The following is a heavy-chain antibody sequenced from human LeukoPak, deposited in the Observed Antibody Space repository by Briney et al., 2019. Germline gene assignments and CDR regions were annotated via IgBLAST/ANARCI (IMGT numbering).Heavy chain of an antibody. CDR3: TRNYYGSGSSPFDP. D-gene: IGHD3-10*01. CDR1: GGTFSTDA. J-gene: IGHJ5*02. V-gene: IGHV1-69*04. Sequence: SVKVSCKASGGTFSTDAINWVRQAPGQGLEWVGRIIPILDIPNYAQKFQGRVTISADKSTNTAYLELSSLRSEDTALYYCTRNYYGSGSSPFDPWGQGTLVIVSS. CDR2: IIPILDIP.